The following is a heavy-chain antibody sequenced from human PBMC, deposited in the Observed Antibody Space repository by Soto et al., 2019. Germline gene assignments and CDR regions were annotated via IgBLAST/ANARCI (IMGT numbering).Heavy chain of an antibody. CDR3: ARGRGSY. V-gene: IGHV3-48*01. J-gene: IGHJ4*02. Sequence: EGQLLEYGGGLEQPGESLRLSCAASGFTFSSYAMNWVRQAPGKGLEWVSYISNTGSNIYYADSVKGRFTISRDKAKNSLYLQMNSLRAEDTAVYYCARGRGSYWGQGTLVTVSS. CDR1: GFTFSSYA. CDR2: ISNTGSNI.